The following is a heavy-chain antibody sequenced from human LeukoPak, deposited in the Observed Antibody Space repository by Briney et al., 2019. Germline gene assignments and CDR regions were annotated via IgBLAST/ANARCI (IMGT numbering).Heavy chain of an antibody. Sequence: GGSLRLSCAASGFTFDSYAMTWVRQAPGKGLEWVSGISDNGDSTFYADSVRGRFTISRDNSKKTVYLQMNSLRAEDTAIYYCAKVTSHSLYGSGSYLYFVYWGQGALVTVSS. CDR3: AKVTSHSLYGSGSYLYFVY. D-gene: IGHD3-10*01. J-gene: IGHJ4*02. V-gene: IGHV3-23*01. CDR2: ISDNGDST. CDR1: GFTFDSYA.